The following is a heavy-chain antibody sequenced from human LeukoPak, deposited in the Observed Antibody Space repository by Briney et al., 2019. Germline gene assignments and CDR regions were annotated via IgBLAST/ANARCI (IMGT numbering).Heavy chain of an antibody. CDR1: GFIFSSYA. V-gene: IGHV3-23*01. CDR3: ARAKESGSYYYFDY. Sequence: GGSLRLSCAASGFIFSSYAMSWVRQAPGKGLEWVSGISGSGVSTYYADSVKGRFTISRDNSKNTLYLQMNSLRGEDTAVYYCARAKESGSYYYFDYWGQGTLVTVSS. D-gene: IGHD1-26*01. J-gene: IGHJ4*02. CDR2: ISGSGVST.